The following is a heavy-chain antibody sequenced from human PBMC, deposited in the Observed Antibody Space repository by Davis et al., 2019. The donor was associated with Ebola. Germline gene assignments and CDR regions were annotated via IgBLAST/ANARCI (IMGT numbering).Heavy chain of an antibody. V-gene: IGHV1-18*01. Sequence: ASVKVSCKASGYTFTSYGISWVRQAPGQGLEWMGWISAYNGNTNYAQKLQGRVTMTTDTSTSTAYMELRSLRSDDTAVYYCARGYSPKCRTGDCVNDFWGQGTLVTVSS. CDR1: GYTFTSYG. D-gene: IGHD2-21*02. CDR2: ISAYNGNT. J-gene: IGHJ4*02. CDR3: ARGYSPKCRTGDCVNDF.